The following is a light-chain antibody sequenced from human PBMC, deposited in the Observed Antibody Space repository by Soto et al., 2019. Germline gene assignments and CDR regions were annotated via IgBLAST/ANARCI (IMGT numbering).Light chain of an antibody. CDR2: GIS. CDR1: QSVNSNY. V-gene: IGKV3-20*01. J-gene: IGKJ4*01. Sequence: EIVMTQSRATLSVSPGERGTLSCRASQSVNSNYLAWYQQKPGQTPRLLIYGISKRATDIPDRFSGSGSGTDFTLTISRLEPADFAVYYCQQYGRSPLTFGGGTKVDI. CDR3: QQYGRSPLT.